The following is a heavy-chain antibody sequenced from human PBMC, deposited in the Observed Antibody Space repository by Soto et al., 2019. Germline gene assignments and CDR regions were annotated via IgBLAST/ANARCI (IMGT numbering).Heavy chain of an antibody. CDR1: GFTLRSYA. Sequence: GGSLRLSCAASGFTLRSYAMHWVRQAPGKGLEWVAVISYDGSNKYYADSVKGRFTISRDNSKNTLYLQMNSLRAEDTAVYYCANGRGGSPFDYWAQRTLVTVSS. J-gene: IGHJ4*02. V-gene: IGHV3-30-3*01. CDR3: ANGRGGSPFDY. D-gene: IGHD3-10*01. CDR2: ISYDGSNK.